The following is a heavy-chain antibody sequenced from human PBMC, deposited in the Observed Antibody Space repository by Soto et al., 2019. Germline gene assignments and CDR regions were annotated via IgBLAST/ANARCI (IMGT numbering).Heavy chain of an antibody. V-gene: IGHV2-26*04. CDR2: IFSNDEK. D-gene: IGHD6-13*01. J-gene: IGHJ5*02. CDR1: GFSLSNAGLG. Sequence: QVTVKESGPVLVKPTEPVTLTCTVSGFSLSNAGLGVSWIRQPPGKALEWLAHIFSNDEKSYSTSLKSRLTIAKDTSKSQVVLTMTNMDPVDTATYYCASTYSTSWYWFDPWGQGTLVTVSS. CDR3: ASTYSTSWYWFDP.